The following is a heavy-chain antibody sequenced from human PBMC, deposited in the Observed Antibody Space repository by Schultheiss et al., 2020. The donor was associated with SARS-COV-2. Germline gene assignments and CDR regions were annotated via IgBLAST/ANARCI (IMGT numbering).Heavy chain of an antibody. CDR3: ARGWDRITIFGVVIKGPPDAFDI. Sequence: SVKVSCKASGYTFTGYYMHWVRQAPGQGLEWMGWITPFNGNTNYAQKFQDRVTITRDRSMSTAYMELSSLRSEDTAMYYCARGWDRITIFGVVIKGPPDAFDIWGQGTMVTVSS. CDR1: GYTFTGYY. J-gene: IGHJ3*02. CDR2: ITPFNGNT. D-gene: IGHD3-3*01. V-gene: IGHV1-45*02.